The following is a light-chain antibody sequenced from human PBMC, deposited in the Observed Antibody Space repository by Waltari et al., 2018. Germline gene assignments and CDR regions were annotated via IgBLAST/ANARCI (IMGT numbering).Light chain of an antibody. V-gene: IGLV2-8*01. Sequence: QSALTQPPSASGSPGQSVTISCAGTRNDVGGYHFVSWYQQHPGKAPKLMIFEVNQRPSGVPDRFSGSKSGNTASLTVSGLQAEDEADYYCCSYAGSNYFYVFGTGTKVTVL. J-gene: IGLJ1*01. CDR3: CSYAGSNYFYV. CDR2: EVN. CDR1: RNDVGGYHF.